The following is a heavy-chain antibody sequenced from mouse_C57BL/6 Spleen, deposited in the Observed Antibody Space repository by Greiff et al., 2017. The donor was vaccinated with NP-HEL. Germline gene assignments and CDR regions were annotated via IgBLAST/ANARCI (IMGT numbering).Heavy chain of an antibody. Sequence: QVQLQQPGAELVRPGSSVKLSCKASGYTFTSYWMHWVKQRPIQGLEWIGNIDPSDSETHYNQKFKDKATLTVDKSSSTAYMQLSSLTSEDSAVYYCARGEQLRLRGGAMDYWGQGTSVTVSS. J-gene: IGHJ4*01. V-gene: IGHV1-52*01. CDR1: GYTFTSYW. CDR2: IDPSDSET. D-gene: IGHD3-2*02. CDR3: ARGEQLRLRGGAMDY.